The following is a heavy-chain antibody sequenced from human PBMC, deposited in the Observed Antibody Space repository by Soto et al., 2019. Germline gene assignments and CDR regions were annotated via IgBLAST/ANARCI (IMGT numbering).Heavy chain of an antibody. V-gene: IGHV4-4*02. CDR3: AIRTTVTTRLGY. Sequence: SETLSLTCAVSGGSISSSNCWSWVRQPPGKGLEWIGEIYHSGSTNYNPSLKSQVTISVDKSKNQFSLKLSSVTAADTAVYYCAIRTTVTTRLGYWGQGTLVTVS. D-gene: IGHD4-17*01. CDR2: IYHSGST. CDR1: GGSISSSNC. J-gene: IGHJ4*02.